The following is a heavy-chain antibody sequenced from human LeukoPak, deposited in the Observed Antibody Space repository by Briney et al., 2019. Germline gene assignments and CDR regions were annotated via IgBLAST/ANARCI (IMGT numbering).Heavy chain of an antibody. CDR3: AKDGVAAAGTLDY. V-gene: IGHV3-23*01. D-gene: IGHD6-13*01. CDR1: GFTFSNFA. Sequence: QPGGSLRLSCAASGFTFSNFALSWVRQAPGKGLEWVSTIGVTADYTSFADSVKGRFTISRDNSKNTVYLQMNSLRAEDTAVYYCAKDGVAAAGTLDYWGQGTLVTVSS. J-gene: IGHJ4*02. CDR2: IGVTADYT.